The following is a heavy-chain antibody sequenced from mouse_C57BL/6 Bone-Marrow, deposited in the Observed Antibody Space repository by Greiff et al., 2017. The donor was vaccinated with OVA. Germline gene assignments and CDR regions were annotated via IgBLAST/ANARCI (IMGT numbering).Heavy chain of an antibody. V-gene: IGHV1-5*01. J-gene: IGHJ2*01. D-gene: IGHD2-5*01. Sequence: VQLKQSGTVLARPGASVKMSCKTSGYTFTSYWMHWVNQRPGQGLEWIGAIYPGSSDTSYNQKFKGKATLTAAPSASTAYMELSSLTNEDSAVYYCAIMIYSNFDYWGQGTTLTVSS. CDR1: GYTFTSYW. CDR2: IYPGSSDT. CDR3: AIMIYSNFDY.